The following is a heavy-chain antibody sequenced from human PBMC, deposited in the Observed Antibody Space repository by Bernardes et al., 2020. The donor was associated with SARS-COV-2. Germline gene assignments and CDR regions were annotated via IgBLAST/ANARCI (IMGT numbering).Heavy chain of an antibody. CDR1: GFTFSSSS. CDR3: ARDVSGSQSNWFAP. CDR2: MRSSSSYI. J-gene: IGHJ5*02. Sequence: GGSLRLSCAASGFTFSSSSMNWVRQAPGKGLEWVASMRSSSSYIYDADSVKGRFTIAKDNAKNSLYLQMTRLRDEDTAVYYCARDVSGSQSNWFAPCGQGTLVTVSS. V-gene: IGHV3-21*01. D-gene: IGHD3-10*01.